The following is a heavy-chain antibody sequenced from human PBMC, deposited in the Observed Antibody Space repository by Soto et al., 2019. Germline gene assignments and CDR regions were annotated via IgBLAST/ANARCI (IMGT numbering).Heavy chain of an antibody. D-gene: IGHD4-17*01. V-gene: IGHV3-48*04. CDR3: ARDRLIGDYDAFDI. Sequence: GGSLRLSCAASGFTFSSYSMNWVRQAPGKGLEWVSYISSSSSTIYYADSVKGRFTISRDNAKNSLYLQMNSLRAEDTAVYDCARDRLIGDYDAFDIWGQGTMVTVSS. J-gene: IGHJ3*02. CDR2: ISSSSSTI. CDR1: GFTFSSYS.